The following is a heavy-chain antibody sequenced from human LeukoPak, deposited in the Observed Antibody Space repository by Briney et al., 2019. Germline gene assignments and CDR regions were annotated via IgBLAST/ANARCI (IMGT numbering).Heavy chain of an antibody. V-gene: IGHV3-23*01. CDR2: IGASNDPT. CDR3: ARGAAAAPGPFDY. D-gene: IGHD6-13*01. CDR1: GFSFSSYA. J-gene: IGHJ4*02. Sequence: GGSLRLSCTASGFSFSSYAMSWVRQAPGKGLEWVPIIGASNDPTYYPDSVEGRFTISRDNSKNTLYLQMHSLRAEDTAVYYCARGAAAAPGPFDYWGQGTLVTVSS.